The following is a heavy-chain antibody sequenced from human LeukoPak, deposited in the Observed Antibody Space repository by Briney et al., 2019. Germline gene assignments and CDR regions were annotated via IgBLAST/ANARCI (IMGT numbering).Heavy chain of an antibody. J-gene: IGHJ4*02. CDR2: INPKGGAT. D-gene: IGHD3-9*01. Sequence: ASVKVSYKPSRYTFTGYYIHWVRQAPGQGLEWMGWINPKGGATNYAQNFQGTVTMTRDTAISTAYMELSSLRQDDTAVYYCARSLAGYYLRPLDQWGQGTLVTVSS. CDR1: RYTFTGYY. CDR3: ARSLAGYYLRPLDQ. V-gene: IGHV1-2*02.